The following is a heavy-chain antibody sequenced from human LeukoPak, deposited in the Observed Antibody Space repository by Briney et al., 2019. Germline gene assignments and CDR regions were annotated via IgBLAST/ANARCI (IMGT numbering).Heavy chain of an antibody. V-gene: IGHV3-7*01. D-gene: IGHD6-13*01. CDR1: GFTFSSYS. CDR2: IKQDGSEK. Sequence: PGGSLRLSCAASGFTFSSYSMNWVRQAPGKGLEWVANIKQDGSEKYYVDSVKGRFTISRDNAKNSLYLQMNSLRAEDTAVYYCARDPQLYFDYWGQGTLVTVSS. J-gene: IGHJ4*02. CDR3: ARDPQLYFDY.